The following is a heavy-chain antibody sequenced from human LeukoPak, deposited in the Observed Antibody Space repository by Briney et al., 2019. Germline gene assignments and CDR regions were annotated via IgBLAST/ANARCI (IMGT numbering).Heavy chain of an antibody. D-gene: IGHD5-18*01. J-gene: IGHJ4*02. CDR3: ARDRGHTFDY. V-gene: IGHV3-74*01. Sequence: GGSLRLSCAASGFTFRSYWMHWVRQAPGKGLVRVSLINSDGSTTTYAASVKGRFTISRDNAKNTVDLQMNSLTAEDTAAYYCARDRGHTFDYWGQGTLVTVSS. CDR2: INSDGSTT. CDR1: GFTFRSYW.